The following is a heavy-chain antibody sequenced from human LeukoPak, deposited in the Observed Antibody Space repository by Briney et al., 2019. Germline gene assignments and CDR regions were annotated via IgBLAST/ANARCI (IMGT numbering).Heavy chain of an antibody. CDR1: GGSFSGYY. V-gene: IGHV4-34*01. Sequence: PSETLSLTCAVYGGSFSGYYWSWIRQPPGKGLEWIGEINHGGSTNYNPSLKSRVTISVDTSKNQFSLKLSSVTAADTAVYYCARGRSSSSNPYDYWGQGTLVTVSS. J-gene: IGHJ4*02. CDR2: INHGGST. D-gene: IGHD6-6*01. CDR3: ARGRSSSSNPYDY.